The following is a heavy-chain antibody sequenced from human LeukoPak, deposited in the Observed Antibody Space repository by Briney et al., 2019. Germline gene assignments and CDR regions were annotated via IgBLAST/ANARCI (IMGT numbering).Heavy chain of an antibody. J-gene: IGHJ6*02. CDR2: IYYTGSA. CDR1: GDSVSSGDYY. V-gene: IGHV4-30-4*01. CDR3: ARVAWEDSYYYAMDV. Sequence: SQTLSLTCTVSGDSVSSGDYYWSWIRQPPGKGLEWIGYIYYTGSAYYNPSLKSRVTISLDTSKNHFSLRLSSVTAADTAVYYCARVAWEDSYYYAMDVWGQGTTVTVSS. D-gene: IGHD1-26*01.